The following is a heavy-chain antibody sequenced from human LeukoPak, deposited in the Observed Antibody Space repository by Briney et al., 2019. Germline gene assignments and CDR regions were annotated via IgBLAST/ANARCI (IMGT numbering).Heavy chain of an antibody. D-gene: IGHD6-6*01. CDR1: GGSISSGSYY. Sequence: SQTLSLTCTVSGGSISSGSYYWSWIRQPAGKGLEWIGRIYTSGSTNYNPSLKSRVTISVDTSKNQFSLKLSSVTAADTAVYYCARDAKVKAARPDYYYYYYMDVWGKGTTVTVSS. J-gene: IGHJ6*03. CDR2: IYTSGST. CDR3: ARDAKVKAARPDYYYYYYMDV. V-gene: IGHV4-61*02.